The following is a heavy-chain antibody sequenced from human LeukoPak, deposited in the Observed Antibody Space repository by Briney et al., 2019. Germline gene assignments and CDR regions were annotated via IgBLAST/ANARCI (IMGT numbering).Heavy chain of an antibody. J-gene: IGHJ4*02. V-gene: IGHV3-21*01. D-gene: IGHD6-19*01. Sequence: PGGSLRLSCAASGFTFSSYSMNWVRQAPGKGLEWVSSISSSSSYIYYADSVKGRFTISRDNAKNSLYLQMNSLRAEDTAVYYCASFSSGLPKYCFDYWGQGTLVTVSS. CDR3: ASFSSGLPKYCFDY. CDR2: ISSSSSYI. CDR1: GFTFSSYS.